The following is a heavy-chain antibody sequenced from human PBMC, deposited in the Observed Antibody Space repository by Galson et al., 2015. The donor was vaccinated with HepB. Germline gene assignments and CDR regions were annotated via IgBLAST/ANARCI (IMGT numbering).Heavy chain of an antibody. J-gene: IGHJ4*02. V-gene: IGHV3-7*03. CDR2: IKQDGSEK. CDR1: GFTFSSYW. D-gene: IGHD3-16*02. CDR3: AREGPWGDDYVWGSYRSRYDY. Sequence: SLRLSCAASGFTFSSYWMSWVRQAPGKGLEWVANIKQDGSEKYYVDSVKGRFTISRDNAKNSLYLQMNSLRAEDTAVYYCAREGPWGDDYVWGSYRSRYDYWGQGTLVTVSS.